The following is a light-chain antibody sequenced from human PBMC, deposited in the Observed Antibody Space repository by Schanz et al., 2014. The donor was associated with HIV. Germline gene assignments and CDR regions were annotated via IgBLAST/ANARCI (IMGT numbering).Light chain of an antibody. CDR3: QQHKSHSPLT. CDR2: AAS. J-gene: IGKJ2*01. CDR1: QSISSY. V-gene: IGKV1-39*01. Sequence: DIQMTQSPSSLSASVGERVTITCRASQSISSYLHWYQQKPGKAPKLLIYAASSLQSGVPSRFSGSGSGTDFTLSIANLQPDDSATYYCQQHKSHSPLTFGQGTMIEIK.